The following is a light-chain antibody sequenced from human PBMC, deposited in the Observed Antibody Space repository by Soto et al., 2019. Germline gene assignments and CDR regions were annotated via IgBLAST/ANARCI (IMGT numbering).Light chain of an antibody. Sequence: DIVMTQSPDSLAVSLGERATINCKSSQSVLYSSNNKNYLAWYQQKPGQPPKLLIYWASTRESGVPDRFSGSGSGTDFTLAISSLQAEDVAVYYCPQYSSTPRTFGQGTKVEIK. J-gene: IGKJ1*01. CDR2: WAS. CDR3: PQYSSTPRT. V-gene: IGKV4-1*01. CDR1: QSVLYSSNNKNY.